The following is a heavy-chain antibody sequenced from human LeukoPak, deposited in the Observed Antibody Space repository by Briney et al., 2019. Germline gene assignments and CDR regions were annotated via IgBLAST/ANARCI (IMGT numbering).Heavy chain of an antibody. D-gene: IGHD3-9*01. CDR3: AKLPVGYDILTGYYGTFDY. V-gene: IGHV3-23*01. CDR2: ISGSGGNT. J-gene: IGHJ4*02. Sequence: PGGSLRLSCAASGFTFSSYAMSWVRQAPGKGLEWVSAISGSGGNTYYADSVKGRFTISRDNSKNTLYLQMNSLRAEDTAVYYCAKLPVGYDILTGYYGTFDYWGQGTLVTVSS. CDR1: GFTFSSYA.